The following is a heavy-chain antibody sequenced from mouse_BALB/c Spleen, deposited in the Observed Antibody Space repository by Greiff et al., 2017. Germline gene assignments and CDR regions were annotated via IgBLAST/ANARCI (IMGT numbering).Heavy chain of an antibody. Sequence: VKLQQPGAELVKPGASVKLSCKASGYTFTSYWMHWVKQRPGQGLEWIGEIDPSDSYTNYNQKFKGKATLTVDKSSSTAYMQLSSLTSEDSAVYYCARKGLGYYFDYWGQGTTLTVSA. CDR1: GYTFTSYW. J-gene: IGHJ2*01. CDR2: IDPSDSYT. D-gene: IGHD3-3*01. CDR3: ARKGLGYYFDY. V-gene: IGHV1-69*02.